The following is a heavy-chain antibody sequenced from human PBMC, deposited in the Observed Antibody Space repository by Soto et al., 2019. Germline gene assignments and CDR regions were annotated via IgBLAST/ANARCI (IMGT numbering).Heavy chain of an antibody. J-gene: IGHJ5*02. Sequence: PSESVSNRCTVSGDSMTSYNGNWRRQRPGKALEWIGYVYSSGSTTYNPSLKSRVTISVDTSRNQFSLKVNSVTAADTAVYYCARRAVVAVTGSLDNWLDPWGQGILVT. V-gene: IGHV4-59*01. CDR1: GDSMTSYN. CDR2: VYSSGST. D-gene: IGHD2-21*01. CDR3: ARRAVVAVTGSLDNWLDP.